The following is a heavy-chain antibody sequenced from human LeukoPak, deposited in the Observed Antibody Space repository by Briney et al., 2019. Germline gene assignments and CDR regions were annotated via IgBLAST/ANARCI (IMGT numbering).Heavy chain of an antibody. D-gene: IGHD2-21*02. J-gene: IGHJ4*02. CDR2: IKSKTDGGTT. V-gene: IGHV3-15*01. CDR3: TTDREVTPDFDY. Sequence: GGSLRLSCAASGSTFSNAWMSWVRQAPGKGLEWVGRIKSKTDGGTTDYAAPVKGRFTISRDDSKNTLYLQMNSLKTEDTAVYYCTTDREVTPDFDYWGQGTLVTVSS. CDR1: GSTFSNAW.